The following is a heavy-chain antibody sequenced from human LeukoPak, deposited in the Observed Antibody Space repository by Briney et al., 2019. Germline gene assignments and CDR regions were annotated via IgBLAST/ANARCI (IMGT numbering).Heavy chain of an antibody. CDR1: GCTFSSYG. CDR2: IWYEGSNK. Sequence: GGSLRLSCAASGCTFSSYGMHWVRQAPGEGLEWVGVIWYEGSNKYYADSVKGRFTISRDNSKDTLYLQMNSLRAEDTAVYYCGIEISGFPDYWGQGTLVTVPS. V-gene: IGHV3-33*01. J-gene: IGHJ4*02. CDR3: GIEISGFPDY. D-gene: IGHD6-19*01.